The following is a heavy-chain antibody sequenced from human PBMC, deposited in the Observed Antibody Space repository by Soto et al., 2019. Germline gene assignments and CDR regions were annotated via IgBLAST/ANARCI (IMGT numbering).Heavy chain of an antibody. CDR3: ARDQGGNYYMDV. D-gene: IGHD3-16*01. J-gene: IGHJ6*03. CDR2: IYYSGST. CDR1: GGSISGGGYY. V-gene: IGHV4-31*03. Sequence: QVQLQESGPGLVEPSQTLSLTCTVSGGSISGGGYYWTWIRQRPGKGLELIGYIYYSGSTYYNPSLTSRVSISVDTSNNQFSLKLSSVTAADTAVYYCARDQGGNYYMDVWGRGTTVTVSS.